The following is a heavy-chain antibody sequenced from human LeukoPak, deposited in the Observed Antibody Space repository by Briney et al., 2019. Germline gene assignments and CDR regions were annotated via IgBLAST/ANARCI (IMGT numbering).Heavy chain of an antibody. V-gene: IGHV4-59*08. CDR2: IYYSGST. CDR3: ARSNPRSSGSYDY. J-gene: IGHJ4*02. CDR1: GGSISSYY. D-gene: IGHD6-19*01. Sequence: SETLSLTCTVSGGSISSYYWSWIRQPPGKGLEWIGYIYYSGSTNYNPSLKSRVTISVDTSKNQFTLKLSSVTAADTAVYYCARSNPRSSGSYDYWGQGTLVTVFS.